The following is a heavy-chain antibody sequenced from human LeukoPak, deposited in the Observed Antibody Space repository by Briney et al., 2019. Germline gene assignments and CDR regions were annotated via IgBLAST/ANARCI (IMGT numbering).Heavy chain of an antibody. CDR3: ARDQYKSSGIYAGIDY. D-gene: IGHD1-26*01. J-gene: IGHJ4*02. CDR1: GFTFNSYS. CDR2: ISSSSSTI. V-gene: IGHV3-48*01. Sequence: GGSLRLSCAASGFTFNSYSMNWVRQAPGKGLEWVSYISSSSSTIYYADSVKGRFTISRDNAKNSLYLQMNSLRAEDTAVYYCARDQYKSSGIYAGIDYWGQGTLVTVSS.